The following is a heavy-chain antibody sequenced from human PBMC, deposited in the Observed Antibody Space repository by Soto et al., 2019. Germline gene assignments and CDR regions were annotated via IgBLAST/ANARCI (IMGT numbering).Heavy chain of an antibody. J-gene: IGHJ5*02. D-gene: IGHD2-2*01. CDR1: GYSFNTYW. V-gene: IGHV5-51*01. CDR3: ARHLVFCRSNSWRIEGLDP. Sequence: PGESLKISCKASGYSFNTYWIGWVRQMPGKGLEWMGIIYPGDSDTRYSPSFRGQVIISADKSISTAYLQWSSLKASDTAIYYCARHLVFCRSNSWRIEGLDPWGQGTLVTVSS. CDR2: IYPGDSDT.